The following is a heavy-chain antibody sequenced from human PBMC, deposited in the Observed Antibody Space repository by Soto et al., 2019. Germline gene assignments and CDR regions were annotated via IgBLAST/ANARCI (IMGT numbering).Heavy chain of an antibody. CDR2: ISGSGGST. Sequence: GGSLRLSCAASGFTFSSYAMSWVRQAPGKGLDWVSAISGSGGSTYYADSVKGRFTISRDNSKNTLYLQMNSLRAEDTAVYYCAKEPVVVPAAMIDYWGQGTLVTVSS. V-gene: IGHV3-23*01. J-gene: IGHJ4*02. D-gene: IGHD2-2*01. CDR1: GFTFSSYA. CDR3: AKEPVVVPAAMIDY.